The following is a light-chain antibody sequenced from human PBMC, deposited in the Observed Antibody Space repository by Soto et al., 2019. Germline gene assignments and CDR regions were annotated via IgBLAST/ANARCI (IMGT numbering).Light chain of an antibody. CDR2: DIN. J-gene: IGLJ1*01. Sequence: QSVLTQPASVSGSPGQSITISCTGTSSDVGNYIFVSWYRQHPGKAPKLMIYDINNPPSGVSNRFSGSKSGNTASLTISGLQAEDEADYYCVSYTTSASYVFGTGTKLTVL. CDR1: SSDVGNYIF. CDR3: VSYTTSASYV. V-gene: IGLV2-14*01.